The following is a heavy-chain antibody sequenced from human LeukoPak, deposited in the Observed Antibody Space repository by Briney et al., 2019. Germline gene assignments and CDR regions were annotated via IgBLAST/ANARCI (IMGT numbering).Heavy chain of an antibody. CDR3: ARDYYDSSGYYSSWDY. V-gene: IGHV3-30-3*01. J-gene: IGHJ4*02. Sequence: GGSLRLSCAAPGFTFSSYAMHWVRQAPGKGLEWVAVISYDGSNKYYADSVKGRFTISRDNSKNTLYLQMNSLRAEDTAVYYCARDYYDSSGYYSSWDYWGQGTLVTVSS. D-gene: IGHD3-22*01. CDR2: ISYDGSNK. CDR1: GFTFSSYA.